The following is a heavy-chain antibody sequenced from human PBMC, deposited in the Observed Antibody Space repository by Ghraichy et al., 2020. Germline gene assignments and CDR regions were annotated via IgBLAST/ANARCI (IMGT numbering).Heavy chain of an antibody. CDR3: ARPHITIFGVLIPYFDY. Sequence: GSLRLSCAASGFTFSDYYMSWIRQAPGKGLEWISYISSSGNTIYYADSVKGRFTISRDNAKNSLYLQMNSLRAEDTAVYYCARPHITIFGVLIPYFDYWGQGTLVTVSS. CDR2: ISSSGNTI. D-gene: IGHD3-3*01. V-gene: IGHV3-11*01. CDR1: GFTFSDYY. J-gene: IGHJ4*02.